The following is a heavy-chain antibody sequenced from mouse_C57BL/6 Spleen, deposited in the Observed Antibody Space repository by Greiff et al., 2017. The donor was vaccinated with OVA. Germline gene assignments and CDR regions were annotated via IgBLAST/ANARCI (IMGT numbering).Heavy chain of an antibody. D-gene: IGHD4-1*01. CDR3: ARRANWDGFAY. CDR2: ILPGSGST. CDR1: GYTFTGYW. V-gene: IGHV1-9*01. J-gene: IGHJ3*01. Sequence: VQLQQSGAELMKPGASVKLSCKATGYTFTGYWIEWVNQRPGHGLEWIGEILPGSGSTNYNEKFKGKATFTADTSSNPAYMQLSSLTTEDSAIYYCARRANWDGFAYWGQGTLVTVSA.